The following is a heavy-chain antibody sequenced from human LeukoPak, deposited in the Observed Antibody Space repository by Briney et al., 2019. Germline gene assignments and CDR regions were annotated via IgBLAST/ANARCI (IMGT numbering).Heavy chain of an antibody. D-gene: IGHD3-10*01. V-gene: IGHV3-23*01. CDR1: GFTFSSYD. J-gene: IGHJ4*02. CDR3: AKGSMGVILAPFDS. CDR2: ISGSGTGT. Sequence: GGSLRLSCAASGFTFSSYDMSWIRQAPGKGLGWVSTISGSGTGTYYADSVKGRFTISRDNSKNPLYLQMNSLGAEDTAIYYCAKGSMGVILAPFDSWGQGSLVTVSS.